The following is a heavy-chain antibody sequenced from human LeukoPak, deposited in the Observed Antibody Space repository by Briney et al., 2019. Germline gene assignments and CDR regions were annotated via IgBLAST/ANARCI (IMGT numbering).Heavy chain of an antibody. Sequence: GGSLRLSWAASGFTFDDYTMHWVRQAPGEGLEWVSLISWDGGSTYYADSVKGLFTISRDNSKNSLYLQMNSLRAEDTALYYCAKDWGYGGNTYYFDYWGQGTLVTVSS. V-gene: IGHV3-43D*03. CDR3: AKDWGYGGNTYYFDY. D-gene: IGHD4-23*01. CDR2: ISWDGGST. CDR1: GFTFDDYT. J-gene: IGHJ4*02.